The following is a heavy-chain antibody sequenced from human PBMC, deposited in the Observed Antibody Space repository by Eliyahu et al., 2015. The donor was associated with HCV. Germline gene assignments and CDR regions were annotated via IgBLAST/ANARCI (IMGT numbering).Heavy chain of an antibody. J-gene: IGHJ6*02. Sequence: EVQLVESGGGLVQPGRSLRLSCAASGFXFXDXAMHWVRQAPGKGLEWVSGISWNSGSIGYADSVKGRFTISRDNAKNSLYLQMNSLRAEDTALYYCAKDILYGDYVNGYYGMDVWGQGTTVTVSS. CDR3: AKDILYGDYVNGYYGMDV. D-gene: IGHD4-17*01. CDR1: GFXFXDXA. CDR2: ISWNSGSI. V-gene: IGHV3-9*01.